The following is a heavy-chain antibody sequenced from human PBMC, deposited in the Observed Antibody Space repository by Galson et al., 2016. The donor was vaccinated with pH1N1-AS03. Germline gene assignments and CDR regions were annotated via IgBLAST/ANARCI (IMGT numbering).Heavy chain of an antibody. V-gene: IGHV4-4*07. CDR1: GDAIGSYY. CDR3: AGLVGGSLDY. CDR2: VYTSGST. J-gene: IGHJ4*02. Sequence: SETLSLTCTVSGDAIGSYYWSWIRQPAGEGLQWIGRVYTSGSTNYNPSLKSRVTMSVDISKNQFSLKLNSVTAADTAVYYCAGLVGGSLDYWGQGTLVTVSS. D-gene: IGHD1-26*01.